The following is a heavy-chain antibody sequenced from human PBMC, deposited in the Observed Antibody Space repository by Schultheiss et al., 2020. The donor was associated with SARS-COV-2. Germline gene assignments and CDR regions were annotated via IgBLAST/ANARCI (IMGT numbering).Heavy chain of an antibody. CDR2: IYYSGST. D-gene: IGHD1-1*01. CDR1: GGSISSGGYY. V-gene: IGHV4-61*08. Sequence: SETLSLTCTVSGGSISSGGYYWSWIRQHPGKGLEWIGYIYYSGSTNYNPSLKSRVTISVDMSKSQFSLKVRSVTAADTAVYYCARDVLTIGTGTYPFPWGQGTLVTVSS. J-gene: IGHJ5*02. CDR3: ARDVLTIGTGTYPFP.